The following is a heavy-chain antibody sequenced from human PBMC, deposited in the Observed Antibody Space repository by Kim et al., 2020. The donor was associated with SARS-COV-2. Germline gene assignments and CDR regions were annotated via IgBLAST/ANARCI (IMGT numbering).Heavy chain of an antibody. CDR3: AKLPGRILDRASDY. J-gene: IGHJ4*02. V-gene: IGHV3-23*01. D-gene: IGHD3-3*01. Sequence: ADSVKGRFTISRDNSKNTLYLQMNSLRAEDTAVYYCAKLPGRILDRASDYWGQGTLVTVSS.